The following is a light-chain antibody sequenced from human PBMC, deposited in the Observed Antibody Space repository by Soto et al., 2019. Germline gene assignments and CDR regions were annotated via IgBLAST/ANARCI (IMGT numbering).Light chain of an antibody. J-gene: IGKJ5*01. CDR2: AAY. CDR1: QGISSY. Sequence: IQLTQSPSSLSASVGNRVTITCRASQGISSYLAWYQQKPGKAPKLLIYAAYTLQRGVPSRFSGSGSGTDFTLTISSLQPEDFATYYCQQLNSYPFTVGQGTRLEIK. CDR3: QQLNSYPFT. V-gene: IGKV1-9*01.